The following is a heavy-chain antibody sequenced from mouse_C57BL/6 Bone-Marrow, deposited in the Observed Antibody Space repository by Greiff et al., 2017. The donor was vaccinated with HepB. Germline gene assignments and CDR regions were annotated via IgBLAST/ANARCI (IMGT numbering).Heavy chain of an antibody. CDR2: ISDGGSYT. CDR1: GFTFSSYA. Sequence: EVMLVESGGGLVKPGGSLKLSCAASGFTFSSYAMSWVRQTPEKRLEWVATISDGGSYTYYPDNVKGRFTISRDNAKNNLYLQMSHLKSEDTAMYYCARTAQSFDYWGQGTTLTVSS. V-gene: IGHV5-4*03. D-gene: IGHD3-2*02. CDR3: ARTAQSFDY. J-gene: IGHJ2*01.